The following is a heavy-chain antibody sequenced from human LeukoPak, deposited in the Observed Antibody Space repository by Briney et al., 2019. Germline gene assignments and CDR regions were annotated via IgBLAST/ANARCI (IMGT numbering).Heavy chain of an antibody. V-gene: IGHV4-59*01. J-gene: IGHJ4*02. CDR3: ARRYYYGSGSFFFDY. D-gene: IGHD3-10*01. Sequence: SETLSLTCTVPGGSISSYYWSWIRQPPGKGLEWIGYIYYSGSTNYNPSLKSRVTISVDTSKNQFSLKLSSVTAADTAVYYCARRYYYGSGSFFFDYWGQGTLVTVSS. CDR2: IYYSGST. CDR1: GGSISSYY.